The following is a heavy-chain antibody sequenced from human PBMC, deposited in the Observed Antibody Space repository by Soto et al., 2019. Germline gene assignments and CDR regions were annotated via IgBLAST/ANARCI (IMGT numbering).Heavy chain of an antibody. J-gene: IGHJ6*02. D-gene: IGHD6-6*01. Sequence: QALCLPCAISGGSVSSNSAACNLIRRSPSRGLEWLGRTYYRSKWYNDYAVSVKSRITINPDTSKNQFSLQLNSVTPEDTAVYYCARDLPARLPQYGMDVWGQGTTVTVSS. CDR3: ARDLPARLPQYGMDV. CDR1: GGSVSSNSAA. V-gene: IGHV6-1*01. CDR2: TYYRSKWYN.